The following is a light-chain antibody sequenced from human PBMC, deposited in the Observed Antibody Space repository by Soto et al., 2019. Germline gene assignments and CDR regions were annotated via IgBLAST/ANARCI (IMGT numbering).Light chain of an antibody. CDR1: QSISSW. CDR2: DAS. J-gene: IGKJ1*01. Sequence: DIQISQSPSTLSASVGDRVTITCRASQSISSWLAWYQQKPGKAPKLLIYDASSLESGVPSRFSGSGSGTEFTLTISSLQPDDFATYYCQQYGTFGQGTKVDI. CDR3: QQYGT. V-gene: IGKV1-5*01.